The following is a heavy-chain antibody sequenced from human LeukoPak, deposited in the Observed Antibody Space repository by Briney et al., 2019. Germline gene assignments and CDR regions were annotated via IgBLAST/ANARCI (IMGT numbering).Heavy chain of an antibody. CDR3: ARQARWLQLRGAFDI. J-gene: IGHJ3*02. V-gene: IGHV5-51*01. CDR1: GFTFTNYY. D-gene: IGHD5-12*01. CDR2: IYPGDSET. Sequence: GESLKISCRGSGFTFTNYYIAWVRQLPGKGLEYLGIIYPGDSETRYSPTFQGQATISVDKSTSTAYLQWSSLKASDTAMYYCARQARWLQLRGAFDIWGQGTMVTVSS.